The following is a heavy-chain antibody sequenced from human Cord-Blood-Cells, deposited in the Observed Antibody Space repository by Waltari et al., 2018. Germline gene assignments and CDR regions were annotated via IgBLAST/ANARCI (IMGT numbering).Heavy chain of an antibody. J-gene: IGHJ4*02. V-gene: IGHV4-39*01. D-gene: IGHD1-26*01. CDR1: GGSISSSSYY. Sequence: QLQLQESGPGLVKPSETLSITCTVSGGSISSSSYYWGWIRQPPGKGLEWIGSIYYSGSTHYNPSLKSRVTISVDTSKNQFSLKLSSVTAADTAVYYCARHSGIVGATFDYWGQGTLVTVSS. CDR3: ARHSGIVGATFDY. CDR2: IYYSGST.